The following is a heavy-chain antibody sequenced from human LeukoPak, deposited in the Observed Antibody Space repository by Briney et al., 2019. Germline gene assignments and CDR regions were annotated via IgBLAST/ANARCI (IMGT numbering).Heavy chain of an antibody. V-gene: IGHV4-59*01. Sequence: SETLSLTCTVSGGSISSYYWSWIRQPPGKGLEWIGYIYYSGSTNYNPSLKCRVTISVDTSKNQFSLKLSSVTAADTAVYYCARALEGGEIDYWGQGTLVTVSS. D-gene: IGHD3-16*01. CDR1: GGSISSYY. J-gene: IGHJ4*02. CDR2: IYYSGST. CDR3: ARALEGGEIDY.